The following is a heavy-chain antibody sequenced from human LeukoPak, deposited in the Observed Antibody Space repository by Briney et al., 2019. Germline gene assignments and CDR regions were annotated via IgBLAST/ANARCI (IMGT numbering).Heavy chain of an antibody. V-gene: IGHV4-4*07. CDR3: ARVGDGYNLKPYYFDY. J-gene: IGHJ4*02. CDR1: GGSISSYY. CDR2: IYTSGST. Sequence: PSETLSLTCTVSGGSISSYYWSWIRQPAGKGLEWIGRIYTSGSTNYNPSLKSRVTMSVDTSKNQFSLKLSSVTAADTAVYYCARVGDGYNLKPYYFDYWGQGTLVTVSS. D-gene: IGHD5-24*01.